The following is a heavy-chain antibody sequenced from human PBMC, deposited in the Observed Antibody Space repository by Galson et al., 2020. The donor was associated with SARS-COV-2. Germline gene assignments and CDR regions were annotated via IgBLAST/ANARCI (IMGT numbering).Heavy chain of an antibody. D-gene: IGHD6-19*01. CDR2: IDWDDDK. J-gene: IGHJ6*02. CDR1: GFSLSTSGMC. V-gene: IGHV2-70*01. Sequence: SGPTLVKPTQTLTLTCTFSGFSLSTSGMCVSWIRQPPGKALEWLALIDWDDDKYYSTSLKTRLTISKDTSKNQVVLTMTNMDPVDTATYYCARIIFSGWPRDYYGMDVWGQGTTVTVSS. CDR3: ARIIFSGWPRDYYGMDV.